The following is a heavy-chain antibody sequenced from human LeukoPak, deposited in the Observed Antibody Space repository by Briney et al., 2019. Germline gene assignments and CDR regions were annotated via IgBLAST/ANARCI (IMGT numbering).Heavy chain of an antibody. V-gene: IGHV1-8*03. Sequence: ASVKVSCKASGYTFTSYDINWVRQATGQGLEWMGWMNPNSGNTGYAQKFQGRVTITRNTSISTAYMELSSLRSDDTAVYYCARDDDSPNFDYWGQGTLVTVSS. CDR1: GYTFTSYD. CDR2: MNPNSGNT. J-gene: IGHJ4*02. D-gene: IGHD3-16*01. CDR3: ARDDDSPNFDY.